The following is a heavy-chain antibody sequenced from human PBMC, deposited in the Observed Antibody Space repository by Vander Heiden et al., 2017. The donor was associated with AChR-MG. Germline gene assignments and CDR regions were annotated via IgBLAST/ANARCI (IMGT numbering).Heavy chain of an antibody. D-gene: IGHD3-22*01. CDR1: GGTFSSYA. CDR2: IIPIFGTA. V-gene: IGHV1-69*06. CDR3: ARGVPRDYYDSSGYYTFDY. J-gene: IGHJ4*02. Sequence: QVQLVQSGAEVKKPGSSVKVSCKASGGTFSSYAISWVRQAPGQGLEWMGGIIPIFGTANYAQKFQGRVTITADKSTSTAYMELSSLRSEDTAVYYCARGVPRDYYDSSGYYTFDYWGQGTLVTVSS.